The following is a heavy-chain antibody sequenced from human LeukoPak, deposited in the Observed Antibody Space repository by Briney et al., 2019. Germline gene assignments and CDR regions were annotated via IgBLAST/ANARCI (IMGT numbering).Heavy chain of an antibody. CDR3: ARVGGSYRNPLLDY. J-gene: IGHJ4*02. V-gene: IGHV1-69*05. CDR2: IIPIFGTA. D-gene: IGHD1-26*01. Sequence: SVKVSCKAFGGTFSSYAISWVRQAPGQGLEWMRGIIPIFGTANYAQKFQGRVTITTDESTSTAYMELSSLRSEDTAVYYCARVGGSYRNPLLDYWGQGTLVTVSS. CDR1: GGTFSSYA.